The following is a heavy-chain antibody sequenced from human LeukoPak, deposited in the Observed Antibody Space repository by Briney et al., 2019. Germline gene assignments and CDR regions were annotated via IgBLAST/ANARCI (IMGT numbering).Heavy chain of an antibody. CDR3: ARPRGNSYYFDY. CDR1: GYNIPNYW. CDR2: IYPGDSDT. Sequence: GESLKIAWQGSGYNIPNYWIGWVRQMPGKGVEWVGIIYPGDSDTKYSPSFQGQVTISADNSISTAYLQWSNLKASDTAIYYCARPRGNSYYFDYWGQGTLVTVSS. V-gene: IGHV5-51*01. D-gene: IGHD4-23*01. J-gene: IGHJ4*02.